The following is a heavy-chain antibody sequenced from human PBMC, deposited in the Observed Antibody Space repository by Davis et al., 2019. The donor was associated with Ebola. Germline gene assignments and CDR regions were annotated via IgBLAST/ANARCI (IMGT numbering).Heavy chain of an antibody. V-gene: IGHV4-39*01. CDR1: GGSISSSGNC. D-gene: IGHD3-10*01. J-gene: IGHJ4*02. CDR3: ARASLWSGELLSIHSLGY. Sequence: SETLSLTCSVSGGSISSSGNCWGWIRQPPGKGLEWIGTIYYSESSYYNPSLKSRVTISVDTSNNQFSLKLSSVTAADTAVYYCARASLWSGELLSIHSLGYWGQGTLVTVSS. CDR2: IYYSESS.